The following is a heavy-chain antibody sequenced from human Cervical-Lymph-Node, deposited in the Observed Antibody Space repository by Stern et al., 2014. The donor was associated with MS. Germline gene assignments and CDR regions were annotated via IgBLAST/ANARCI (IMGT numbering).Heavy chain of an antibody. J-gene: IGHJ6*02. V-gene: IGHV3-30-3*01. CDR1: GFSLRNYA. CDR3: ARVTIFGVSYYFYGMDL. CDR2: FSSDGGEE. D-gene: IGHD3-3*01. Sequence: VQLVESGGGVVRPGGSLRLSCVASGFSLRNYALYWVRQAPGKGLEWVALFSSDGGEEFYADSVKGRFTISRDNSKHTAYLQMNSLRAEDTAVYYCARVTIFGVSYYFYGMDLWGQGTTVIVSS.